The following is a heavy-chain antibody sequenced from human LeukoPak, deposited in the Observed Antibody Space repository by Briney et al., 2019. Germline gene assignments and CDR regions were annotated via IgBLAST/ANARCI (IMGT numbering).Heavy chain of an antibody. CDR2: INYLGST. D-gene: IGHD3-9*01. V-gene: IGHV4-39*01. CDR1: GGYVSSGNYF. Sequence: SETLSLTCSVSGGYVSSGNYFWGWIRQPPGKGLEWIGNINYLGSTAYNPSLKSRITTSVDTSKHQFSLKLPSVTAADTAVYYCARLSKGRYFDTFFDYWGQGTLVTVSS. CDR3: ARLSKGRYFDTFFDY. J-gene: IGHJ4*02.